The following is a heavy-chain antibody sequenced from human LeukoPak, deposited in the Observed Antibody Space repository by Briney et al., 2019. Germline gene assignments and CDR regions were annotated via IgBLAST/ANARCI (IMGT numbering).Heavy chain of an antibody. V-gene: IGHV3-11*01. Sequence: NPGGSLRLSCAASGLTFSDYHMSWIRQAPGKGLEWVSHISDNGSTKYYANSVQGRFTVSRDNAKNSLYLQMNSLRADDTAVYYCATVHFGYFTFWGQGTLVPVSS. D-gene: IGHD3-3*01. CDR3: ATVHFGYFTF. CDR2: ISDNGSTK. J-gene: IGHJ4*02. CDR1: GLTFSDYH.